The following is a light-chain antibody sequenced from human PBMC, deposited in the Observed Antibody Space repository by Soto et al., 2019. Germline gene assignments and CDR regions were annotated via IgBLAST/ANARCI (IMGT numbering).Light chain of an antibody. CDR1: NIGTKS. CDR2: DDS. Sequence: SYELTHPPSVSVSPGQTARITCGGDNIGTKSVHWNQQKPGQAPVLVVYDDSDRPSRIPERFTGSNSGNTATLTISRVEAGDEAAYYCQVWDGSSDQVIFGGGTKLTVL. CDR3: QVWDGSSDQVI. J-gene: IGLJ2*01. V-gene: IGLV3-21*02.